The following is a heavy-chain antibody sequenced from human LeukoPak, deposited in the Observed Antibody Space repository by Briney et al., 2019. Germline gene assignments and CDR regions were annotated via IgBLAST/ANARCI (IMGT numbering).Heavy chain of an antibody. V-gene: IGHV5-51*01. CDR3: ARRVVNNRNWYFNL. J-gene: IGHJ2*01. CDR1: GYRFTSYW. D-gene: IGHD4-23*01. CDR2: IYPGGSDT. Sequence: GPLESFLQGSGYRFTSYWIGWGRPVPGKGLGGMGIIYPGGSDTRYSPAFQGQVTISADKSIKTAYVQWSSLKASDTAMYYCARRVVNNRNWYFNLWGRGTLVTVSS.